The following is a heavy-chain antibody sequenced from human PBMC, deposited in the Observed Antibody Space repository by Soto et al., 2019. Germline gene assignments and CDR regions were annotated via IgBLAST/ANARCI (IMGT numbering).Heavy chain of an antibody. CDR1: GGSFSGYY. CDR2: INHSGST. J-gene: IGHJ4*02. CDR3: ERVNWNDVRLDY. V-gene: IGHV4-34*01. Sequence: PSETLSLTCAVYGGSFSGYYWSWIRQPPGKGLEWIGEINHSGSTNYNPSLKSRVTISVDTSKNQFSLKLSSVTAADTAVYYCERVNWNDVRLDYWGQGTLVTV. D-gene: IGHD1-1*01.